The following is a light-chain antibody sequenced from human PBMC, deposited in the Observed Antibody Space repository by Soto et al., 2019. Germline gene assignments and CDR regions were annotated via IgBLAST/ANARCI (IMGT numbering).Light chain of an antibody. V-gene: IGKV3-15*01. J-gene: IGKJ4*01. Sequence: EIVMTQSPATLSVSPGERATLSCRASQSVSSNLAWYQQKPGQAPRLLIYAASSRPTGIPARFSGSGSGTEFTLTISRLEPEDFAVYYCQHYRTSFGGGTKVEIK. CDR2: AAS. CDR3: QHYRTS. CDR1: QSVSSN.